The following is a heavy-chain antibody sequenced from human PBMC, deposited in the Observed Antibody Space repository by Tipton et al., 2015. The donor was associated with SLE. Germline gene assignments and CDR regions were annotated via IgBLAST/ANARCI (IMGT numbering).Heavy chain of an antibody. CDR3: ERGPPQRFLELLSYYYYGMDV. D-gene: IGHD3-3*01. CDR2: VNHSGST. Sequence: TLSLTCAVYGGSFSGYYWSWIRQPPGKGLEWIGEVNHSGSTNYNPSLKSRGTISENTAKNQFALKLSSVTAAYTAVDYCERGPPQRFLELLSYYYYGMDVCGQVTTVTVPS. V-gene: IGHV4-34*01. J-gene: IGHJ6*02. CDR1: GGSFSGYY.